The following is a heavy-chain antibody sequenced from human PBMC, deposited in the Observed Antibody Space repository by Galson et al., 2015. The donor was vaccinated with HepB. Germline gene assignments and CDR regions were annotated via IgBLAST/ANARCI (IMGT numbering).Heavy chain of an antibody. D-gene: IGHD3-16*02. J-gene: IGHJ2*01. V-gene: IGHV3-66*01. Sequence: SLRLSCAASGFTVSSNYMSWVRQAPGKGLEWVSVIYSGGSTYYADSVKGRFTISRDNSRNTLYLQMNSLRAEDTAVYYCARDYLLGPLGYFDLWGRGTLVTVSS. CDR1: GFTVSSNY. CDR2: IYSGGST. CDR3: ARDYLLGPLGYFDL.